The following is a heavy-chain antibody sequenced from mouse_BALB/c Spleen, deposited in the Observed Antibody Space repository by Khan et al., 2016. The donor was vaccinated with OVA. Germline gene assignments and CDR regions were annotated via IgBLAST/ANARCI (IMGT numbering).Heavy chain of an antibody. CDR2: TNPTNGRT. J-gene: IGHJ2*01. V-gene: IGHV1S81*02. Sequence: QVQLKQSGAELVKAGASVKMSCKASGYTFTSYWMHWVKQRLGKGLEWFAATNPTNGRTYYNEKFKSKATLTVDKSSSTAYMLLSGPTFEDSAVYYCARIKKIVATYFDYWGQGTTLTVSS. D-gene: IGHD1-1*01. CDR1: GYTFTSYW. CDR3: ARIKKIVATYFDY.